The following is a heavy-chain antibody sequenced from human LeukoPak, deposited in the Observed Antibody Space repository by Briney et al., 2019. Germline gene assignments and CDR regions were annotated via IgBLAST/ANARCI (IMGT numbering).Heavy chain of an antibody. CDR2: ISYDGSNK. V-gene: IGHV3-30*04. J-gene: IGHJ4*02. CDR1: GFTFSSYA. Sequence: GGSLRLSRAASGFTFSSYAMHWVRQAPGKGLEWVAVISYDGSNKYYADSVKGRFTISRDNSKNTLYLQMNSLRAEDTAVYYCAREVVSTPSYFDSWGQGTLVTVSS. CDR3: AREVVSTPSYFDS. D-gene: IGHD2-15*01.